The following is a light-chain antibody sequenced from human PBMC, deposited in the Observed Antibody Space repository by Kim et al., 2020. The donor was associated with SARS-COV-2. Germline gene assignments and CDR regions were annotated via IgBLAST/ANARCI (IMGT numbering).Light chain of an antibody. V-gene: IGKV1-39*01. J-gene: IGKJ2*01. CDR1: QSISSY. Sequence: IRMTQSPSSLSASTGDRVTITCRASQSISSYLDWYQQKPGKAPKLLIYAASSLQSGVPSRFSGSGSGTDFSLTISSLQSEDFATYYCQQNYSNPRTFGQGTKLEI. CDR3: QQNYSNPRT. CDR2: AAS.